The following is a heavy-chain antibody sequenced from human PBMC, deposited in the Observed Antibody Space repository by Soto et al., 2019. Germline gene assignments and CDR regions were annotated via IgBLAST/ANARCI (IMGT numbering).Heavy chain of an antibody. CDR1: GYSFTSTY. CDR2: INPAGGTT. Sequence: QVQLVQSGAEVKKPGASVRISCRASGYSFTSTYVHWVRQAPGQGPEWMGIINPAGGTTYYAQKFQGRLTITSDTSTDTVFMDLNDLTSEDTAVYFCALKVVTYYDNWGQGTLLPVSS. D-gene: IGHD2-21*02. J-gene: IGHJ4*02. V-gene: IGHV1-46*01. CDR3: ALKVVTYYDN.